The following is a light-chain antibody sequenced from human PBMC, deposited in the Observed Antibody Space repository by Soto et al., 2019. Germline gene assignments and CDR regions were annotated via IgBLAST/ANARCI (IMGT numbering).Light chain of an antibody. CDR2: GAS. V-gene: IGKV3-20*01. CDR3: QQYGSSPPLYT. Sequence: EIVLTQSPGTLSLSPGERATLSCRASQSVSSTYLAWYQQKPGQAPRLLIYGASSRATGIPDRFSCSGSGTDFTLTISRLEPEAFAVYYCQQYGSSPPLYTFGQGTKLEIK. CDR1: QSVSSTY. J-gene: IGKJ2*01.